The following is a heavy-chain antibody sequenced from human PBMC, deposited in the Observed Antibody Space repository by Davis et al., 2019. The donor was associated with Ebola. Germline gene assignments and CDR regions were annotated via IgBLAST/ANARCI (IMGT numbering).Heavy chain of an antibody. CDR3: ARGKQYPGY. CDR1: GFTFRSYW. V-gene: IGHV3-7*03. J-gene: IGHJ4*02. D-gene: IGHD2-2*01. Sequence: GESLKISCAASGFTFRSYWMNWVRQAPGKGLEWVAKIKEDGSEKLEVDSVKGRFTISRDNAKDSLYLQMNSLRAEDTAVYYCARGKQYPGYWGQGTLVTVSS. CDR2: IKEDGSEK.